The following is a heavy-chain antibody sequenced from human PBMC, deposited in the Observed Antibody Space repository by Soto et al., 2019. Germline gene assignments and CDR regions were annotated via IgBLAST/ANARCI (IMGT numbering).Heavy chain of an antibody. CDR2: IYSSENT. Sequence: HSETLSLTCSVSGGFVSSSSYSWGWIRLSRGKGLEWIGTIYSSENTYYNPSLLSRVTISVDTSKNEFSLRLSSVTAADTAVYYCARLNGYCISTNCHGYYGMDVWGQGTTVTVSS. CDR3: ARLNGYCISTNCHGYYGMDV. D-gene: IGHD2-2*03. J-gene: IGHJ6*02. CDR1: GGFVSSSSYS. V-gene: IGHV4-39*01.